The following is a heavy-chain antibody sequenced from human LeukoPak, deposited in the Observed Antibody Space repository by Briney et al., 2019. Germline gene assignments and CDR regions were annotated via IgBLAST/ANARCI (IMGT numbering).Heavy chain of an antibody. CDR2: TYYRSKWYN. CDR3: ASGPAYFDY. D-gene: IGHD3/OR15-3a*01. V-gene: IGHV6-1*01. Sequence: SQTLSLTCAISGDSVSSNSAAWNWIRHSPSRGLEWLGRTYYRSKWYNEYAVSMRSRITINPETSKNQFSLQLNSVTPEDTAVYYCASGPAYFDYWGQGTLVTVSS. J-gene: IGHJ4*02. CDR1: GDSVSSNSAA.